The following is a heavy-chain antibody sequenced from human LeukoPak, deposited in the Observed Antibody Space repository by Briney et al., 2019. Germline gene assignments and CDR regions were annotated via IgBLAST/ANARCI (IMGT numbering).Heavy chain of an antibody. CDR3: ARDRAPYCSSTSCYQGHDY. CDR1: GGSFSGYY. J-gene: IGHJ4*02. D-gene: IGHD2-2*01. CDR2: INHSGST. Sequence: SETLSLTCAVYGGSFSGYYWSWIRQPPGKGLEWIGEINHSGSTNYNPSLKSRVTVSVDTSKNQFSLKLSSVTAADTAVYYCARDRAPYCSSTSCYQGHDYWGQGTLVTVSS. V-gene: IGHV4-34*01.